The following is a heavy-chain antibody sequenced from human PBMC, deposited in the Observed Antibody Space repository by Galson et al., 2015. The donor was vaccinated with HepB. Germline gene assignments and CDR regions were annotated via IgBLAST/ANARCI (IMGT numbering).Heavy chain of an antibody. Sequence: SLRLSCAASGFTFSSYAMHWVRQAPGKGLEWVAVISYDGSNKYYADSVKGRFTISRDNSKNTLYLQTNSLRAEDTAVYYCARPGLRYFDWLLLWGQGTLVTVSS. J-gene: IGHJ4*02. V-gene: IGHV3-30-3*01. D-gene: IGHD3-9*01. CDR2: ISYDGSNK. CDR1: GFTFSSYA. CDR3: ARPGLRYFDWLLL.